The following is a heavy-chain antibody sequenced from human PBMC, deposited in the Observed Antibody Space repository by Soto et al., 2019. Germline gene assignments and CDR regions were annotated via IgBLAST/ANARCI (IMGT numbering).Heavy chain of an antibody. D-gene: IGHD6-25*01. J-gene: IGHJ6*02. V-gene: IGHV3-23*01. Sequence: GGSLRLSCAASGFTFSSYAMSWVRQAPGKGLEWVSAISSSGGSTYYADSVKGRFTISRDNAKNTLYLQMNSLRAEDTAVYYCAKRSGHQHPFDYYYGMDVWGQGTTVTVSS. CDR1: GFTFSSYA. CDR2: ISSSGGST. CDR3: AKRSGHQHPFDYYYGMDV.